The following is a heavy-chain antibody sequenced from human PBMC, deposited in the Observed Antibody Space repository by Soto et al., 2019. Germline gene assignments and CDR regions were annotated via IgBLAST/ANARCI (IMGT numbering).Heavy chain of an antibody. J-gene: IGHJ4*02. CDR3: AAYRGALYFDF. D-gene: IGHD4-4*01. Sequence: PSETLSLTCSVSGRSMSSNYWSWLRQSPDKGLEWLGYVFYGGTDYNPSLGGRVTMSVETSKRQFSLTLSSVTAADTAVYHCAAYRGALYFDFWGQGIQVTVSS. CDR1: GRSMSSNY. CDR2: VFYGGT. V-gene: IGHV4-59*03.